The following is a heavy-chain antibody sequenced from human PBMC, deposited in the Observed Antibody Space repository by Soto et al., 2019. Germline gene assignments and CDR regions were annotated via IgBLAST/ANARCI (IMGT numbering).Heavy chain of an antibody. CDR1: GGSISSYY. D-gene: IGHD2-21*01. CDR3: ARRALSGDADC. J-gene: IGHJ1*01. V-gene: IGHV4-59*08. Sequence: SETLSLTCTVSGGSISSYYWSWIRQPPGKGLEWIGYIYYSGSTNYNPSLKSRVTISVDNTKNIVYLQMNSLSADDSAVYYCARRALSGDADCWGQGTRVTVSS. CDR2: IYYSGST.